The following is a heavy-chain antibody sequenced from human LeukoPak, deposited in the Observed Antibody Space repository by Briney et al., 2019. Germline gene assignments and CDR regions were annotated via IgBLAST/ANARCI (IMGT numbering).Heavy chain of an antibody. J-gene: IGHJ6*03. CDR1: GGSISSYY. V-gene: IGHV4-4*07. CDR2: IYTSGST. Sequence: SETLSLTCTVSGGSISSYYWSWIRQPAGKGLEWIGRIYTSGSTNYNPSLKSRVTMSVDTSKNQFSLKLSSVTAADTAVYYCARETSQKGAHYMDVWGKGTTITISS. D-gene: IGHD3-16*01. CDR3: ARETSQKGAHYMDV.